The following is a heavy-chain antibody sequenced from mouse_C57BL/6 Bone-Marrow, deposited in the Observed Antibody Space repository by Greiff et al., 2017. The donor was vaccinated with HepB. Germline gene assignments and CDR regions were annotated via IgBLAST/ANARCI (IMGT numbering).Heavy chain of an antibody. CDR2: INPNNGGT. D-gene: IGHD1-1*01. V-gene: IGHV1-22*01. J-gene: IGHJ2*01. CDR3: AREGYYGSSSYYFDY. CDR1: GYTFTDYN. Sequence: EVKLMESGPELVKPGASVKMSCKASGYTFTDYNMHWVKQSHGKSLEWIGYINPNNGGTSYNQKFKGKATLTVNKSSSTAYMELRSLTSEDSAVYYCAREGYYGSSSYYFDYWGQGTTLTVSS.